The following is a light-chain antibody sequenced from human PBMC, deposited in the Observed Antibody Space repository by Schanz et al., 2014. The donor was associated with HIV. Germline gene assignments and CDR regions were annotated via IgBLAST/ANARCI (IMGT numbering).Light chain of an antibody. CDR1: SSNIGSNY. J-gene: IGLJ3*02. V-gene: IGLV1-47*01. Sequence: QSVLTQPPSASGNPGQRVTISCSGSSSNIGSNYVFWYQQLPGTAPNLLISRNNQRPSGVPDRFSGSKSGTSASLAISGLRFEDEADYYCAAWDDSLSGRVFGGGTKLTVL. CDR3: AAWDDSLSGRV. CDR2: RNN.